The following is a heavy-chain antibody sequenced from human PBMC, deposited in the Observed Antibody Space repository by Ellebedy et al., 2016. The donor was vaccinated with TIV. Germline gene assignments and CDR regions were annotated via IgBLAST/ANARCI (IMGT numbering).Heavy chain of an antibody. CDR2: IDHRGTT. Sequence: MPSETLSLTCTVSGASITSSGYYWSWIRQSPGKGLEWFGEIDHRGTTTYNPSLESRVIISVDTSKNQFSLKVRSVTAADTGIYYCARSGTYARSSLFDYWGQGNLVTVSS. CDR3: ARSGTYARSSLFDY. V-gene: IGHV4-39*07. CDR1: GASITSSGYY. J-gene: IGHJ4*02. D-gene: IGHD1-26*01.